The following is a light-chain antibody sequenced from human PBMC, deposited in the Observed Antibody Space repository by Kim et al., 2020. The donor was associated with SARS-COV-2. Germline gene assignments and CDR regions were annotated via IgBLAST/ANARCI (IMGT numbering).Light chain of an antibody. CDR1: NIGSKS. V-gene: IGLV3-21*04. CDR3: QVWDSSSDHGV. Sequence: SYELTQPPSVSVAPGKTARITCGGNNIGSKSVHWYQQKPGQAPVLVIYYDSDRPSGIPERFSCSNSGNTATLTISRVEVGDEADYYCQVWDSSSDHGVFGGGTQLTVL. J-gene: IGLJ7*01. CDR2: YDS.